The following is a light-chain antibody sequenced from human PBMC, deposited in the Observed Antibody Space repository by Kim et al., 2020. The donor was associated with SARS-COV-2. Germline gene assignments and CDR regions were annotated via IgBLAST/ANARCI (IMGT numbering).Light chain of an antibody. V-gene: IGLV1-51*01. CDR3: GTWDSSLSAWV. CDR1: GSNIENNY. Sequence: QSVLTQPPSVSAAPGQKVTISCSGSGSNIENNYVSWYQQLPRTAPKLLIYDNNKRPSGIPGRFSGSKSGTSATLGITGLQTGDEADYYCGTWDSSLSAWVFGGGTKLTVL. CDR2: DNN. J-gene: IGLJ3*02.